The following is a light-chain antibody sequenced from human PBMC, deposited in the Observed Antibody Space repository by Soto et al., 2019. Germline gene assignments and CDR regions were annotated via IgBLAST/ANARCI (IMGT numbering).Light chain of an antibody. CDR1: SSNIGAVYD. CDR2: GNS. V-gene: IGLV1-40*01. CDR3: QSYDISLSGWV. Sequence: QSVLTQPPSVSGAPGQRVTISCTGSSSNIGAVYDVHWYQQLPGTAPKLLIYGNSNRPSGVPDRFSGSKSGTSASLAITGLRAEYEADYYCQSYDISLSGWVFGGGTKLTVL. J-gene: IGLJ3*02.